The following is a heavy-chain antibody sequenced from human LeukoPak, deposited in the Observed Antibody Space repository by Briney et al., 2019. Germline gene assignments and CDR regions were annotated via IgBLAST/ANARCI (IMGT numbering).Heavy chain of an antibody. CDR1: GFTVSSNY. Sequence: GGSLRLSCAASGFTVSSNYMSWVRQAPGKGLEWVSVIYSGGSTYYADSVKGRFTISRDNAKNSLYLQMNSLRAEDTAVYYCARGGGYSGYGLPDAFDIWGQGTMVTVSS. J-gene: IGHJ3*02. CDR3: ARGGGYSGYGLPDAFDI. V-gene: IGHV3-66*01. CDR2: IYSGGST. D-gene: IGHD5-12*01.